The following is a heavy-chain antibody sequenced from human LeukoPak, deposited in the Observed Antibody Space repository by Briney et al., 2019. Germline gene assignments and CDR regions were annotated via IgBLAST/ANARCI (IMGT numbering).Heavy chain of an antibody. Sequence: SETLSLTCSVSGGSISSSTYYWGWIRQPPGMGLEWIGSIYYSGYTYSNPSLKSRVTMSVDTSKNQFSLKLSSVTAADTAVHFCARALDLGYRTPGSCPFDSWGQGTLVTVSP. CDR2: IYYSGYT. CDR3: ARALDLGYRTPGSCPFDS. D-gene: IGHD2-15*01. CDR1: GGSISSSTYY. V-gene: IGHV4-39*07. J-gene: IGHJ4*02.